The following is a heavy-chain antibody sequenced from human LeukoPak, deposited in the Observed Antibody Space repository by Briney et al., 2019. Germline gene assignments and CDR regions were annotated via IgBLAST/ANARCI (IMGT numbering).Heavy chain of an antibody. D-gene: IGHD5-12*01. Sequence: GGSLRLSCAASGFAVSSNYMTWVRQAPGKGLEWVSVIYSGGGTNYADSVKGRFTISRDKSKNTLYLQMNSLTAEDTAVYYRVAHDAFDIWGQGTMVTVSS. V-gene: IGHV3-66*01. CDR1: GFAVSSNY. CDR2: IYSGGGT. CDR3: VAHDAFDI. J-gene: IGHJ3*02.